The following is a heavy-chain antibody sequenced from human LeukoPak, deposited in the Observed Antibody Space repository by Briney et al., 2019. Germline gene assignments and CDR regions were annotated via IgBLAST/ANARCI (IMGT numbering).Heavy chain of an antibody. CDR2: INHSGST. J-gene: IGHJ6*03. CDR1: GGSFSGYY. D-gene: IGHD4-17*01. V-gene: IGHV4-34*01. CDR3: ASLRRRLRYYYYYYMDV. Sequence: PSETLSLTCAVYGGSFSGYYWSWIRQPPGKRLEWIGEINHSGSTNYNPSLKSQVTISVDTSKNQFSLKLSSVTAADTAVYYCASLRRRLRYYYYYYMDVWGKGTTVTVSS.